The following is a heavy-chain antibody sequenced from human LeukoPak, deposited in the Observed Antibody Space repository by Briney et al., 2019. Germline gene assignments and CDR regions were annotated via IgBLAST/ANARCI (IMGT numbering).Heavy chain of an antibody. Sequence: ASVTVSCKVSGYTLTELSMHWVRQAPGKGLEWMGGFYPEDGETIYAQKFQGRVTMTEDTSTDTAYMELSSLRSEDTAVYYCATSPPHYYGSGSYYNWFDPWGQGTLVTVSS. V-gene: IGHV1-24*01. D-gene: IGHD3-10*01. J-gene: IGHJ5*02. CDR3: ATSPPHYYGSGSYYNWFDP. CDR1: GYTLTELS. CDR2: FYPEDGET.